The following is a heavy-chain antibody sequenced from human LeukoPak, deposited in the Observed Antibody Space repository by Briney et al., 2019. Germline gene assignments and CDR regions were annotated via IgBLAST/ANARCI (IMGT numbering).Heavy chain of an antibody. D-gene: IGHD3-10*01. CDR1: GYTFSGFY. V-gene: IGHV1-2*02. CDR3: AREGDYNGSGRGDS. J-gene: IGHJ4*02. CDR2: INPNTGGT. Sequence: ASVTVSCKTSGYTFSGFYIHWVRQAPGQGLEWMGWINPNTGGTNFAQKFQVRDTMTTDTSIRTAYMDLRRLTSGDTAVYYCAREGDYNGSGRGDSWGQGTLVTVSS.